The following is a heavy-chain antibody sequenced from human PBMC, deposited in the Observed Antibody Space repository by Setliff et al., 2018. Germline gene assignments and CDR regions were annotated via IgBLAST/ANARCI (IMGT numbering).Heavy chain of an antibody. Sequence: SETLSLTCTVSDGSLSTYYWSWIRQPPGKGLEFIGYVYYSGTANYSPSLRSRLTISVDTSKNQFSLKLSSVNAADTAVYYCARSKRGLYYSDGTGYYYYFDYWGLGTLVTVSS. CDR1: DGSLSTYY. CDR2: VYYSGTA. D-gene: IGHD3-22*01. CDR3: ARSKRGLYYSDGTGYYYYFDY. J-gene: IGHJ4*02. V-gene: IGHV4-59*12.